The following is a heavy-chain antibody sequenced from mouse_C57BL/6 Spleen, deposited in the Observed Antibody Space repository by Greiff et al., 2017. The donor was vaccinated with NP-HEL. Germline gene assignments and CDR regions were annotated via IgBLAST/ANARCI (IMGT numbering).Heavy chain of an antibody. Sequence: QVQLQQPGAALVKPGASVKMSCKASGYTFTSYWITWVKQRPGQGLEWIGDIYPGSGSTNYNEKFKSKATLTVDTSSSTAYMQLSSLTSEDSAVYYCAREGGSSGGFAYWGQGTLVTVSA. J-gene: IGHJ3*01. CDR2: IYPGSGST. CDR3: AREGGSSGGFAY. D-gene: IGHD3-2*02. V-gene: IGHV1-55*01. CDR1: GYTFTSYW.